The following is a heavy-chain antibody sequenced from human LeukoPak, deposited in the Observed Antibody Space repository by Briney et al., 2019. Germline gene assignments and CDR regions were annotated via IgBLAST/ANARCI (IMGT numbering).Heavy chain of an antibody. J-gene: IGHJ5*02. CDR1: GFTFSSYA. D-gene: IGHD5-12*01. CDR3: AKDFRASMVATWWFDP. V-gene: IGHV3-23*01. Sequence: GGSLRLSCAASGFTFSSYAMSWVRLAPGKGLEWVSAISGSGGSTYYADSVKGRFTISRDNSKNTLYLQMNSLRAEDTAVYYCAKDFRASMVATWWFDPWGQGTLVTVSS. CDR2: ISGSGGST.